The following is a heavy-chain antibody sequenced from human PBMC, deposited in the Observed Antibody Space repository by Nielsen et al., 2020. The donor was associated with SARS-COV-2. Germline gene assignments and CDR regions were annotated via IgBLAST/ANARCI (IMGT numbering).Heavy chain of an antibody. CDR2: ISGNNGNV. V-gene: IGHV1-18*01. D-gene: IGHD2-2*01. CDR1: DNTFTT. Sequence: ASVKVSCKASDNTFTTISWVRQAPGQGLEWMGRISGNNGNVKYAQNFQGRVTMSTDTSTNTVYMELKRLKSDDTAVYYCAREGSGVVPGPLGIGMWYLYHFMDVWGKGTTVTVSS. J-gene: IGHJ6*03. CDR3: AREGSGVVPGPLGIGMWYLYHFMDV.